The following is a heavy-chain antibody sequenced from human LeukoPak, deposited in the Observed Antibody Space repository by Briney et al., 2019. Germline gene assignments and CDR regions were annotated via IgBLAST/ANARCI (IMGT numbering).Heavy chain of an antibody. Sequence: GGSLRLSCAASGFTFSNYWMTWVRQAPGKGLEWVAHIKEDGGEKHYVDPVKGRFTISRDNSKNTLYLQMNSLRAEDTAVYYCAKERPVPDEDFQHWGQGTLVTVSS. CDR1: GFTFSNYW. CDR2: IKEDGGEK. V-gene: IGHV3-7*03. CDR3: AKERPVPDEDFQH. J-gene: IGHJ1*01.